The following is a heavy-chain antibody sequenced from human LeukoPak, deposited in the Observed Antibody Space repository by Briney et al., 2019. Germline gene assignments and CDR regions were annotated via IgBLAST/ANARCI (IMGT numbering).Heavy chain of an antibody. V-gene: IGHV3-21*04. CDR2: ISSSSSYI. J-gene: IGHJ6*03. D-gene: IGHD3-10*01. Sequence: GGSLRLSCAASGFTFSSYSMNWVRQAPGKGLEWVSSISSSSSYIYYADSVKGRFTISRDNAKNSLYLQMNSLRAEDTAVYYCAKGSWFGEAYYYMDVWGKGTTVTISS. CDR3: AKGSWFGEAYYYMDV. CDR1: GFTFSSYS.